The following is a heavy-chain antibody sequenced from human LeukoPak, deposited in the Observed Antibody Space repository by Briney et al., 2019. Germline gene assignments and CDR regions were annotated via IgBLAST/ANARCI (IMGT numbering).Heavy chain of an antibody. CDR2: ISSSSSTI. CDR1: GFTFSSYS. Sequence: GGSLRLSCAASGFTFSSYSMNWVRQAPGRGLEWVSYISSSSSTIYYADSVKGRFTISRDNAKNSLYLQMNSLRAEDTAVYYCARGGGDFWSAYYSGYYFDYWGQGTLVTVSS. J-gene: IGHJ4*02. V-gene: IGHV3-48*01. CDR3: ARGGGDFWSAYYSGYYFDY. D-gene: IGHD3-3*01.